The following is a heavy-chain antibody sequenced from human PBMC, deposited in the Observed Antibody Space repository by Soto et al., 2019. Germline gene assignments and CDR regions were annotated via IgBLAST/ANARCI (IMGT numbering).Heavy chain of an antibody. CDR3: ARERYYFP. CDR1: GFTFSSYS. CDR2: ISSSSSTI. V-gene: IGHV3-48*01. D-gene: IGHD3-10*01. J-gene: IGHJ5*02. Sequence: GGSLRLSCAASGFTFSSYSMNWVRQAPGKGLEWVSYISSSSSTIYYADSVKGRFTISRDNAKNSLYLRMNSLRAEDTAVYYCARERYYFPWGQGTLVTVSS.